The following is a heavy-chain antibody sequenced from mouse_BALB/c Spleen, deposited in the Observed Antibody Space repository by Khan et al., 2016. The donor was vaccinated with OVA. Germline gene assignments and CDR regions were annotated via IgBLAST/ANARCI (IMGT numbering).Heavy chain of an antibody. D-gene: IGHD2-4*01. CDR1: GYSITSEFA. CDR2: ISYSGNT. CDR3: AXKDYYDYDPFPY. V-gene: IGHV3-2*02. J-gene: IGHJ3*01. Sequence: EVQLQESGPGLVKPSQSLSLTCTVTGYSITSEFAWNWIRQFPGNKLEWMGYISYSGNTRYNPSLKSLISITRDTSRNQFFLQLNSVTTEDTATYYCAXKDYYDYDPFPYWGQGTLVTVSA.